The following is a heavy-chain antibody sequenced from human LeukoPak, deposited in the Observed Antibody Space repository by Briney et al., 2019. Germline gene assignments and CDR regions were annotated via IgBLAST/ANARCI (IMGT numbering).Heavy chain of an antibody. CDR2: IYSGGST. D-gene: IGHD1-26*01. Sequence: GGSLRLSCAASGFTVSSNYMSWVRQAPGKGLEWVSVIYSGGSTYYADSVKGRFTISRDNSKNTLYLQMNSLRAEDTAVYYCARMLIVGATAFDYWGQGTLVTVSS. J-gene: IGHJ4*02. CDR3: ARMLIVGATAFDY. CDR1: GFTVSSNY. V-gene: IGHV3-66*02.